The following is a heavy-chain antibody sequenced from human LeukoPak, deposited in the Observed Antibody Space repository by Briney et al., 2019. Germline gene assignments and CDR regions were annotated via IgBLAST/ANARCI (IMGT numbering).Heavy chain of an antibody. V-gene: IGHV4-59*01. D-gene: IGHD6-6*01. CDR1: GGSISSYY. CDR3: ARGQYSSSSGYFDY. CDR2: IYYSGST. J-gene: IGHJ4*02. Sequence: SETLSLTCTVSGGSISSYYWSWIWQPPGKGLEWIGYIYYSGSTNYNPSLKSRVTISVDTSKNQFSLKLSSVTAADTAVYYCARGQYSSSSGYFDYWGQGTLVTVSS.